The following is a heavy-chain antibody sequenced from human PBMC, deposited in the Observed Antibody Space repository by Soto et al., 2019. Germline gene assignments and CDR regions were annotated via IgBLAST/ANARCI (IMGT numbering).Heavy chain of an antibody. Sequence: PSETLSLTCTVSGDSISSYYWSWIRQHPEKGLEWIGYIFYSGSTYYNPSLKSRVTISVDTSKNQFSLKLSSVTAADTAVYYCARAPGDYFDYWGQGTLVTVSS. V-gene: IGHV4-59*06. CDR3: ARAPGDYFDY. J-gene: IGHJ4*02. CDR1: GDSISSYY. CDR2: IFYSGST.